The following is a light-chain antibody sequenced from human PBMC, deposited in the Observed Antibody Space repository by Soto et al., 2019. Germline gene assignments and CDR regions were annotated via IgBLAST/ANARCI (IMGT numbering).Light chain of an antibody. Sequence: EILMTQSPATLSVSPGESATLSCRASQSVSTSLAWYQQKPGQAPRLLIYGASTRATDIPARFSGSESGTEFTLTISSLQSEDFAVYYCQQYHHWPPITFGQGTRLEIK. J-gene: IGKJ5*01. CDR3: QQYHHWPPIT. CDR1: QSVSTS. V-gene: IGKV3-15*01. CDR2: GAS.